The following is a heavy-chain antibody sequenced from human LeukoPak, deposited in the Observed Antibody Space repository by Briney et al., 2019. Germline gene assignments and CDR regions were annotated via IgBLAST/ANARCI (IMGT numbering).Heavy chain of an antibody. D-gene: IGHD6-19*01. J-gene: IGHJ4*02. V-gene: IGHV4-30-2*01. CDR2: IYHSGST. Sequence: SQTLSLTCTVSGGSITSGGYCWSWIRQPPGKGLEWVGYIYHSGSTYYNPSLKNRVTISVDRSKNQFSLKLSSVTAADTAVYYCARGPPRYSSGWLSPLAWGQGTLVTVSS. CDR1: GGSITSGGYC. CDR3: ARGPPRYSSGWLSPLA.